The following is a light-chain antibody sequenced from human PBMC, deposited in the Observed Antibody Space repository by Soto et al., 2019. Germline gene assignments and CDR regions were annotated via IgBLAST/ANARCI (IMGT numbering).Light chain of an antibody. Sequence: QSVLTQPASVSGSPGQSITISCTATSSDVGSYNLVSWYQQHPGKAPKLMIYEGSKRPSGVSNRFSGSKSGNTASLTISGLQAEDEADYYCCSYAGSSTVVFGGGTKLTVL. CDR2: EGS. V-gene: IGLV2-23*01. CDR1: SSDVGSYNL. CDR3: CSYAGSSTVV. J-gene: IGLJ3*02.